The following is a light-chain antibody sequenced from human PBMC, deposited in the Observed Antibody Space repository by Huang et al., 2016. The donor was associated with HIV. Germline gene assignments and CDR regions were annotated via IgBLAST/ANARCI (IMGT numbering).Light chain of an antibody. J-gene: IGKJ1*01. CDR1: QSVSRGY. Sequence: EIVLTQSPGTLSLSPGERATLSCRASQSVSRGYLAWYQQKPGQAPRLLIYVASSRATGIPDRFRGSGSGTDFTLTISRLEPEDFAVYYCQQYNSSPWTFGQGTKVEMK. V-gene: IGKV3-20*01. CDR3: QQYNSSPWT. CDR2: VAS.